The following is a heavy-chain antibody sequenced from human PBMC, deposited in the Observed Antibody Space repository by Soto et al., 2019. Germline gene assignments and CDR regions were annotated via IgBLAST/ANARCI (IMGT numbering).Heavy chain of an antibody. CDR2: ISHDGSNT. Sequence: QVQLVESGGGVVQPGRSLRLSCGASGFSSSSYAMNWVRQAPGKGLEWVAVISHDGSNTYYGDSVKGRFTISRDNSENTLFLQMNSPRAEDTAVYYCAKTYYGAGSYYPDAFDVWGQGTSVTVSS. CDR3: AKTYYGAGSYYPDAFDV. J-gene: IGHJ3*01. CDR1: GFSSSSYA. D-gene: IGHD3-10*01. V-gene: IGHV3-30*18.